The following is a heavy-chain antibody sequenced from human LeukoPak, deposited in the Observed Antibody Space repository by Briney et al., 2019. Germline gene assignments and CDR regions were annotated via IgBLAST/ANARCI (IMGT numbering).Heavy chain of an antibody. D-gene: IGHD3-22*01. CDR2: INHSGST. V-gene: IGHV4-34*01. CDR3: ARVLQYYYDSGGYADY. CDR1: GGSFSGYY. J-gene: IGHJ4*02. Sequence: KASETLSLTCAVYGGSFSGYYWSWIRQPPGKGLEWIGEINHSGSTDYNPSLKSRVTISVDTSKNQFSLKLSSVTAADTAVYYCARVLQYYYDSGGYADYWGQGTLVTVSS.